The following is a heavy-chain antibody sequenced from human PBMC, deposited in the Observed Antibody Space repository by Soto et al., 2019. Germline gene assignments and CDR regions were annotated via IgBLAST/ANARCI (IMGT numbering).Heavy chain of an antibody. CDR3: ARRQISPSARGAGAARGGREV. CDR2: IWNDGSGY. J-gene: IGHJ6*02. V-gene: IGHV3-33*01. Sequence: QVQLVESGGGVVQPGGSLRLSCAASGFTFNNYGMHWVRQAPGKGLEWVAVIWNDGSGYYYATSGKGRFTISRDNSKSTLYLHMRSLRAEDTAVSFCARRQISPSARGAGAARGGREVWGQGTTVTGSS. D-gene: IGHD6-13*01. CDR1: GFTFNNYG.